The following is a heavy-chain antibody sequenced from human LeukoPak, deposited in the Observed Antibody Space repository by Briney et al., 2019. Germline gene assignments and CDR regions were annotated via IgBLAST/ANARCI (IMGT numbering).Heavy chain of an antibody. V-gene: IGHV4-39*07. CDR2: IYTSGST. D-gene: IGHD6-13*01. CDR3: ARVHRYSGDAFDI. CDR1: GGSISSSSYY. Sequence: SETLSLTCTVSGGSISSSSYYWGWIRQPPGKGLEWIGRIYTSGSTNYNPSLKSRVTMSVDTSKNQFSLKLSSVTAADTAVYYCARVHRYSGDAFDIWGQGTMVTVSS. J-gene: IGHJ3*02.